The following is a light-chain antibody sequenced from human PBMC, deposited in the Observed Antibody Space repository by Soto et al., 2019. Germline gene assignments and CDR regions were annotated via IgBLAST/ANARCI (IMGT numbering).Light chain of an antibody. CDR2: KAS. Sequence: DIQMTQSPSTLSVPPAHRVNITCRSSQTISSWLAWYQQKPGKAPKLLIYKASTLKSGVPSRFSGSGSGTEFTLTISSLQPDDFATYYCKHYNSYSEAFGQGTKVDIK. J-gene: IGKJ1*01. CDR3: KHYNSYSEA. V-gene: IGKV1-5*03. CDR1: QTISSW.